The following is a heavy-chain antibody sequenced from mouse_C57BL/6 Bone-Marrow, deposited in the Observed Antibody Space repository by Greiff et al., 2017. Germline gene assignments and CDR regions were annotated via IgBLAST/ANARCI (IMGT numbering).Heavy chain of an antibody. CDR2: IDPSDSET. J-gene: IGHJ2*01. CDR1: GYTFPSYW. CDR3: ASGDDWPH. V-gene: IGHV1-52*01. D-gene: IGHD2-4*01. Sequence: QVQLQQPGAELVRPGSSVKLSCKASGYTFPSYWMHWVKQRPIQGLEWIGNIDPSDSETHYNQKFKDKSTLTVAKSSSTAYMQLGSLTSEDSAVYYGASGDDWPHWGQGTTLTVTS.